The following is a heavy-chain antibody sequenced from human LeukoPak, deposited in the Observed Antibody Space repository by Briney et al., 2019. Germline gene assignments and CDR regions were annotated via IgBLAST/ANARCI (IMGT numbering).Heavy chain of an antibody. J-gene: IGHJ4*02. D-gene: IGHD3-16*01. CDR1: GFTFSSYW. V-gene: IGHV3-7*01. Sequence: GESLKISCAASGFTFSSYWMSWVRQAPGKGLEWVANIKQDGSEKYYVDSVKGRFTISRDNAKNSLYLQMNSLRAEDTAVYYCARERGGDFDYWGQGTLVTVSS. CDR2: IKQDGSEK. CDR3: ARERGGDFDY.